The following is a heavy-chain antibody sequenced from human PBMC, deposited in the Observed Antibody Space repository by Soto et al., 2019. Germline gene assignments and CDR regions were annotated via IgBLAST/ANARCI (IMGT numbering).Heavy chain of an antibody. Sequence: GSLRLSCTASGFTFSNAWMSWVRQAPGKGLEWVGRIKSKTDGGTTDYAAPVKGRFTISRDDSKNTLYLQMNSLKTEDTAVYYCTTAAVRSRGYIDYWGQGTLVTVSS. D-gene: IGHD3-22*01. J-gene: IGHJ4*02. CDR2: IKSKTDGGTT. V-gene: IGHV3-15*01. CDR1: GFTFSNAW. CDR3: TTAAVRSRGYIDY.